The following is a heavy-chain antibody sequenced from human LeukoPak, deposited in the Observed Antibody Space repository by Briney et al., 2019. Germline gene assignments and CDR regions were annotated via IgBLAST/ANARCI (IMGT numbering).Heavy chain of an antibody. CDR1: GYTFTSYY. V-gene: IGHV1-46*03. CDR3: VMGYSSSWYFDY. Sequence: ASVKVSCKASGYTFTSYYMHWVRQAPGQGLEWMGIINPSGGSTSYAQKLQGRVTMTRDTSTSTVYMELSSLRSEDTAVYYCVMGYSSSWYFDYWGQGTLVTVSS. CDR2: INPSGGST. J-gene: IGHJ4*02. D-gene: IGHD6-6*01.